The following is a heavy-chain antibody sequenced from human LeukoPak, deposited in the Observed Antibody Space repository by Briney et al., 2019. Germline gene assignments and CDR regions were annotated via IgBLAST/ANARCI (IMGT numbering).Heavy chain of an antibody. Sequence: GGSLRLSCVISGFRFSDYTVHWVRQAPGKGLEYVSGISLNAASTYYVNSVKGRFTISRDNSKNTLYLQMGSLRAEDTAVYYCARERLIDNFYYYMDVWGKGTTVTVSS. D-gene: IGHD6-25*01. CDR3: ARERLIDNFYYYMDV. CDR1: GFRFSDYT. J-gene: IGHJ6*03. V-gene: IGHV3-64*01. CDR2: ISLNAAST.